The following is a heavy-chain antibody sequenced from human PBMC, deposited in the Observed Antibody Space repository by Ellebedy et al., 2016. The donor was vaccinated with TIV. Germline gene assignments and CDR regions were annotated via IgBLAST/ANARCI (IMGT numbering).Heavy chain of an antibody. J-gene: IGHJ2*01. Sequence: GESLKISCKGSGYSDTTSWIAWVRQMPGKGLEWMGIIYPVDSDTRYSPAFQGQVTISVDKSINTAYLQWSSLKASDTAMYYCARLVGGSLCYFDLWGRGTLVIVSS. V-gene: IGHV5-51*01. D-gene: IGHD2-15*01. CDR3: ARLVGGSLCYFDL. CDR2: IYPVDSDT. CDR1: GYSDTTSW.